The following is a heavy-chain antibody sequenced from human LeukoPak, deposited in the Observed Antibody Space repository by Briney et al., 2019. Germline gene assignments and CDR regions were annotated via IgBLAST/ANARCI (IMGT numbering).Heavy chain of an antibody. CDR1: GFSFISYS. CDR3: ARDLGPYGMDV. CDR2: ISSDSAYI. Sequence: GGSLRLSCAASGFSFISYSMHWVRQAPGRGLEWVSSISSDSAYIYQADSVKGRFTISRDNAKNSLYLQMNTLRAEDTAVYYCARDLGPYGMDVWGQGTTVTVSS. V-gene: IGHV3-21*01. J-gene: IGHJ6*02.